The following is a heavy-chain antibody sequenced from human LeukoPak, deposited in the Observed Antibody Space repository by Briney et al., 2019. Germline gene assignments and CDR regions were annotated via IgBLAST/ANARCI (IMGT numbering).Heavy chain of an antibody. D-gene: IGHD6-19*01. CDR3: ARGSVAGNHAFDI. CDR1: GFTFSSYS. V-gene: IGHV3-48*01. CDR2: ISSSSSTI. J-gene: IGHJ3*02. Sequence: PGGSLRLSCAASGFTFSSYSMNWVRQAPGKGLEWVSYISSSSSTIYYADSVKGRFTISRDNAKNSLYLQMNSLRAGDTAVYYCARGSVAGNHAFDIWGQGTMVTVSS.